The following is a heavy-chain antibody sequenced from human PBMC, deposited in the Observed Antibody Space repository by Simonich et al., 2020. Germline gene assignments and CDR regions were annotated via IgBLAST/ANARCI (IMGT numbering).Heavy chain of an antibody. Sequence: EVQLVESGGGLVQPGGSLRLSCAASGFTFSSYWMHWVRQAPGKGLWWVSGIKSGGRSTSYADSVKGRFTIARDNAKNTLYLQMNRLRAEDTAVYYCARDYSNYDAFDIWGQGTMVTVSS. CDR1: GFTFSSYW. CDR3: ARDYSNYDAFDI. CDR2: IKSGGRST. D-gene: IGHD4-4*01. J-gene: IGHJ3*02. V-gene: IGHV3-74*01.